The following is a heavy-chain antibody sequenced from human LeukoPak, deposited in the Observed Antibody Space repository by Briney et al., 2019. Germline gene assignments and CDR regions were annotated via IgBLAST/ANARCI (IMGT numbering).Heavy chain of an antibody. D-gene: IGHD3-16*01. Sequence: ASVKVSCKASGYTFTTYYIHWVRQAPGQGLEWMGMINPSDGATTYAQKFQGRGTMTRDMSTTTVYMDVRTLRSEDTAVYCCAREQRGGRGGILGGLFASYHTYYYMDVWGRGTTVTVSS. CDR3: AREQRGGRGGILGGLFASYHTYYYMDV. V-gene: IGHV1-46*01. J-gene: IGHJ6*03. CDR1: GYTFTTYY. CDR2: INPSDGAT.